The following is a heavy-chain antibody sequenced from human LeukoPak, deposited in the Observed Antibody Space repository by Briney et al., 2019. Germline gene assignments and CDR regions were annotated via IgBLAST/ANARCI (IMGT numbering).Heavy chain of an antibody. J-gene: IGHJ6*03. D-gene: IGHD6-6*01. CDR2: ISWDGGST. V-gene: IGHV3-43*01. CDR1: GFTFDDYT. CDR3: AKDGAARAFIYYYYYMDV. Sequence: PGGSLRLSCAASGFTFDDYTMHWVRQAPGKGLEWVSLISWDGGSTYYADSVKGRFTISRDNSKNSLYLQMNSLRTEDTALYYCAKDGAARAFIYYYYYMDVWGKGTTVTVSS.